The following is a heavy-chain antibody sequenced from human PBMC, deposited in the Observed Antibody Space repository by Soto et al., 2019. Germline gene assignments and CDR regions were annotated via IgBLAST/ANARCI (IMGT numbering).Heavy chain of an antibody. CDR1: GGSISSGGYY. CDR2: IYYSGST. D-gene: IGHD3-16*02. Sequence: SETLSLTCTVSGGSISSGGYYWSWIRQHPGKGLEWIGYIYYSGSTYYNPSLKSRVTISVDTSKNQFSLKLSSVTAADTAVYYCARVPTEISSYYYYGMDVWGQGTTVTVSS. V-gene: IGHV4-31*03. J-gene: IGHJ6*02. CDR3: ARVPTEISSYYYYGMDV.